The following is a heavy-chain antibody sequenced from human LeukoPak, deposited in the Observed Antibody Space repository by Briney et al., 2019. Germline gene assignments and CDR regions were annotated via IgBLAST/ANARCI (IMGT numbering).Heavy chain of an antibody. D-gene: IGHD3-3*01. J-gene: IGHJ4*02. CDR3: ARDAYDFWSGYDPR. CDR2: IYHSGST. CDR1: GGSISSGGYY. V-gene: IGHV4-30-2*01. Sequence: PSQTLSLTCTVSGGSISSGGYYWSWIRQPPGKGLEWIGYIYHSGSTYYNPSLKSRVTISVDRSKNQFSLKLSSVTAADTAVYYCARDAYDFWSGYDPRWGQGTLVTVSS.